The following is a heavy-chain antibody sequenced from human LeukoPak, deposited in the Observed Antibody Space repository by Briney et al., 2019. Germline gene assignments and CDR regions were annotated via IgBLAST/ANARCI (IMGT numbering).Heavy chain of an antibody. CDR2: LSGDGSST. J-gene: IGHJ4*02. D-gene: IGHD4-17*01. CDR1: GFTFSTYW. Sequence: GGSLRLSCVASGFTFSTYWTHWVRQAPGKGLLWVSRLSGDGSSTAYADSLKGRFNISRDHAKHTLYLQMNSLRAEDTAVYFCARASTTVPNLLDNWGQGTLVTVSS. V-gene: IGHV3-74*03. CDR3: ARASTTVPNLLDN.